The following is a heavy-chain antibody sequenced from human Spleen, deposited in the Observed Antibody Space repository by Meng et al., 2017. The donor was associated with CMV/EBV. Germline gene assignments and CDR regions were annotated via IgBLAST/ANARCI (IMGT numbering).Heavy chain of an antibody. CDR1: GFTFSSYS. V-gene: IGHV3-21*01. D-gene: IGHD2-15*01. CDR2: ITSSSTYI. J-gene: IGHJ5*02. CDR3: VRGSGREWFDP. Sequence: GESLKISCAASGFTFSSYSMNWVRQAPGKGLEWVSSITSSSTYIFYADSVKGRFTISRDNAKNSLYLQMNSLRAEDTALYFCVRGSGREWFDPWGQGTLVTVSS.